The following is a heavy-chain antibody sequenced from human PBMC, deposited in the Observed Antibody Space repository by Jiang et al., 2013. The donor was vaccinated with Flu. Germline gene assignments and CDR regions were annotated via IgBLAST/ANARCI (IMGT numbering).Heavy chain of an antibody. CDR2: TYYRSKWYN. Sequence: SGDSVSSNSAAWNWIRQSPSRGLEWLGRTYYRSKWYNDYAVSVKSRITINPDTSKNQFSLQLNSVTPEDTAVYYCARGGGEQWLVRWFDPWGQGTLVTVSS. CDR3: ARGGGEQWLVRWFDP. D-gene: IGHD6-19*01. V-gene: IGHV6-1*01. CDR1: GDSVSSNSAA. J-gene: IGHJ5*02.